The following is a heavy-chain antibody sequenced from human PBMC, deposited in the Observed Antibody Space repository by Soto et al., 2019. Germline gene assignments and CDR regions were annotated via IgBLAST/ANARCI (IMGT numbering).Heavy chain of an antibody. J-gene: IGHJ4*02. Sequence: GTLSLTCAVSGYSISSGYYWCCIRQPPGKGLEWIGSIYHSGSTYYNPSLKSRVTISVDTSKNQFSLKLSSVTAADTAVYYCASTSSGWQNGDYWGQGTLVTVSS. D-gene: IGHD6-19*01. CDR3: ASTSSGWQNGDY. CDR1: GYSISSGYY. V-gene: IGHV4-38-2*01. CDR2: IYHSGST.